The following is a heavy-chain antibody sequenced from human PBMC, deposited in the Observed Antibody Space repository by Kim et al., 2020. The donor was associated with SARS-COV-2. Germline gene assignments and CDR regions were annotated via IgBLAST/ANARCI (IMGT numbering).Heavy chain of an antibody. Sequence: GGSLRLSCAASGFTVSSYWMSWVRQAPGKGLEWVANIKQDGSEKYDVDSVKGLFTISRDNAKNSLYLQMNSLRAEDTAVYYCARELCSSTSCYDYYGMDVWGQGPTVTVSS. V-gene: IGHV3-7*03. J-gene: IGHJ6*02. CDR3: ARELCSSTSCYDYYGMDV. CDR2: IKQDGSEK. CDR1: GFTVSSYW. D-gene: IGHD2-2*01.